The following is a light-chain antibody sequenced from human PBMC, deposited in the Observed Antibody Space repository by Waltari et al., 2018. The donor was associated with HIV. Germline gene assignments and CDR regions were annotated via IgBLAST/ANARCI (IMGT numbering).Light chain of an antibody. CDR1: QSVLWSSNNKNY. Sequence: DIVMTQSPDSLAVSLGERATLNCKSSQSVLWSSNNKNYFAWYQQRPGQPPKLLIYWASTRDSGVPDRFNGSGSGTEFTLTISSLQAEDVAVYYCQQHYSSPPTVGPGTKVQI. J-gene: IGKJ3*01. V-gene: IGKV4-1*01. CDR3: QQHYSSPPT. CDR2: WAS.